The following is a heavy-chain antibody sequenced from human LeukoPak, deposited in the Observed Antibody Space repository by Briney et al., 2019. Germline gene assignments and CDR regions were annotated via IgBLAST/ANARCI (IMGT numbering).Heavy chain of an antibody. CDR3: ARHDGIADAFDI. CDR1: GGSISSYY. V-gene: IGHV4-59*08. D-gene: IGHD6-13*01. CDR2: IYYSGST. J-gene: IGHJ3*02. Sequence: PSETLSLTCTVSGGSISSYYWSWIRQPPGKGLEWIGYIYYSGSTNYNPSLKSRVTISVDTSKNQFSLKLRSVTAADTAVHYCARHDGIADAFDIWGQGTMVTVSS.